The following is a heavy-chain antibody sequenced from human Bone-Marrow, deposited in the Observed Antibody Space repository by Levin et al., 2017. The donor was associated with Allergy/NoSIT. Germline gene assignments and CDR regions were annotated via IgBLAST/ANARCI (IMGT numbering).Heavy chain of an antibody. CDR1: GYTFTAYY. Sequence: VASVKVSCKASGYTFTAYYVHWVRRAPGTGLEWMGWINPNNGATNYAQRFQGRVTMTRDTSTTTVFMELSGLTSDDTAFYYCARDPHYTSTTGEYWGQGTLVTVSS. V-gene: IGHV1-2*02. CDR3: ARDPHYTSTTGEY. J-gene: IGHJ4*02. D-gene: IGHD4-11*01. CDR2: INPNNGAT.